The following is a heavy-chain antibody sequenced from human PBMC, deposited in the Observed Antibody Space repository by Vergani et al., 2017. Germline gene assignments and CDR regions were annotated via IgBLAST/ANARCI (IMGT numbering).Heavy chain of an antibody. D-gene: IGHD2-15*01. Sequence: EVQLLESGGGLVQPGGSLRPSCAASGFTFGSNAMSWVRQAPGKGLVWVSAISVSGGSTYYADSVKGRFTISRDNSKNTLYLQMNSLRAEDTAVYYCAKALLHSVRAFDIWGQGTMVTVSS. V-gene: IGHV3-23*01. CDR2: ISVSGGST. J-gene: IGHJ3*02. CDR3: AKALLHSVRAFDI. CDR1: GFTFGSNA.